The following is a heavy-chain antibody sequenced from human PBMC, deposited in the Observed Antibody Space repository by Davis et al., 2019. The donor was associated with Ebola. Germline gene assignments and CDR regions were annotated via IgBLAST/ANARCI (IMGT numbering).Heavy chain of an antibody. V-gene: IGHV3-7*03. D-gene: IGHD3-10*01. Sequence: PGGSLRLSCAASGFTFSTYTMNWVRQAPGKGLEWVANIKQDGSEKYYVDSVKGRFTISRDNAKNSLYLQMNSLRAEDTAVYYCAEGVGPFDYWGQGTLVTVSS. CDR1: GFTFSTYT. CDR2: IKQDGSEK. J-gene: IGHJ4*02. CDR3: AEGVGPFDY.